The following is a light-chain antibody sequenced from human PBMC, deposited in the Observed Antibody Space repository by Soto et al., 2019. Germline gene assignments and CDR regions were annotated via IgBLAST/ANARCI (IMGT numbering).Light chain of an antibody. Sequence: EIVLTQSPDILSLSPGEGATLSCRASQSVSSAYLAWFQQKPGQTPRLLISGASSRATGIPERFSGSGSGTDFTLTISRLEPEDFAVYICQQYGTSPRTFGQGTRLEIK. CDR3: QQYGTSPRT. V-gene: IGKV3-20*01. CDR2: GAS. J-gene: IGKJ5*01. CDR1: QSVSSAY.